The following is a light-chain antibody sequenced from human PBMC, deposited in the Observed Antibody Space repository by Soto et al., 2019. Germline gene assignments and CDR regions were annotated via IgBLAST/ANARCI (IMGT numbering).Light chain of an antibody. J-gene: IGLJ2*01. CDR2: EVS. Sequence: QSALTQPASVSGSPGQSITISCTGTSSDVGGYNYVSWDQQHPGKAPKLMLYEVSNRPSGVSNRFSGSKSGNTASLTISGLQAEDEADDYCSSYTRSTPLEVFGGGTKLTVL. V-gene: IGLV2-14*01. CDR3: SSYTRSTPLEV. CDR1: SSDVGGYNY.